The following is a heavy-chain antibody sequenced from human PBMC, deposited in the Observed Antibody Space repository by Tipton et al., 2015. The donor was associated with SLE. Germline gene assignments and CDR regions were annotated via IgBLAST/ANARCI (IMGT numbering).Heavy chain of an antibody. D-gene: IGHD2-21*01. CDR3: ARDCGGSDAFDI. CDR1: GGSISSSSYY. V-gene: IGHV4-39*07. Sequence: TLSLTCTVSGGSISSSSYYRGWIRQPPGKGLEWIGSIYYSGSTYYNPSLKSRVTISVDTSKNQFSLKLSSVTAADTAVYYCARDCGGSDAFDIWGQGTMVTVSS. CDR2: IYYSGST. J-gene: IGHJ3*02.